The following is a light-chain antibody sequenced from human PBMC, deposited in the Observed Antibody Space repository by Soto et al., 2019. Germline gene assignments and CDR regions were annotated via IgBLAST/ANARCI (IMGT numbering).Light chain of an antibody. CDR1: QSVRSH. Sequence: EIVLTQSPATLSLSPGERATLSCRGSQSVRSHLVWYQQKPGQAPRLLIYEASNRATGIPARFSGSGSGTDFTLTISSLEPEDFAIYYCQQRNYWQVTFGQGTRLEIK. CDR3: QQRNYWQVT. V-gene: IGKV3-11*01. CDR2: EAS. J-gene: IGKJ5*01.